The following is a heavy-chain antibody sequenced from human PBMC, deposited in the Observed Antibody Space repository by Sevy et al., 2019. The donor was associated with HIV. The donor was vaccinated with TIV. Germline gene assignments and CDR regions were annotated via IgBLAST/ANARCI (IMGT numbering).Heavy chain of an antibody. CDR2: IDSGGLT. CDR3: ATGDTAMITDLDY. V-gene: IGHV3-23*01. CDR1: GFSFSNNA. Sequence: GGSRRLSCGASGFSFSNNAMNWVRQAPGKGPEWVSGIDSGGLTYYADSVKGRFTISRDNSMEMLFLQMNSLRPDDTAVYYCATGDTAMITDLDYWGQGTLVTVSS. J-gene: IGHJ4*02. D-gene: IGHD5-18*01.